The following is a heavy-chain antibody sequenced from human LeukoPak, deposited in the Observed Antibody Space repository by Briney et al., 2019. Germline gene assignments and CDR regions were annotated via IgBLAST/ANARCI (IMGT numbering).Heavy chain of an antibody. CDR2: IYSDDTT. Sequence: PGGSLRLSCAGSGFTGSGNYMSWIRQAPGKGLEGVSLIYSDDTTLYADSVKGRFTISRDISKNTLYLQMSSLRAEDTAVYYCARRAGGYSHPYDYWGQGVLVTVSS. J-gene: IGHJ4*02. CDR1: GFTGSGNY. V-gene: IGHV3-53*01. CDR3: ARRAGGYSHPYDY. D-gene: IGHD4-23*01.